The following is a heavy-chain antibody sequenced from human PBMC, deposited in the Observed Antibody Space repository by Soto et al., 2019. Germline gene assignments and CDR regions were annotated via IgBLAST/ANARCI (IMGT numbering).Heavy chain of an antibody. CDR3: AKDVGSCSWLALDL. Sequence: QVQLVESGGGVVQPGGSLRLSCAASGFTFSNYDMHWVRQAPGKGLEWVAITRYDGVTKHYGDSVKGRFIISRDNSKNTIYVEMNSLRAEDTAVYYCAKDVGSCSWLALDLWGQGTIVTVPS. V-gene: IGHV3-30*02. J-gene: IGHJ3*01. CDR1: GFTFSNYD. CDR2: TRYDGVTK. D-gene: IGHD6-13*01.